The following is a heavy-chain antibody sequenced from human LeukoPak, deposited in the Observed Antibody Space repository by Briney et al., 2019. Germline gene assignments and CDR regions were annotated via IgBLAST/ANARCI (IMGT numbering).Heavy chain of an antibody. D-gene: IGHD5-18*01. Sequence: QSGGSLRLSCAASGFTFSGSAMHWVRQASGKGLEWVGRIRSKANSYATAYAASVKGRFTISRDDSKNTAYLQMNSLKTEDTAVYYCASHLGTAMVDYWGQGTLVTVSS. V-gene: IGHV3-73*01. CDR1: GFTFSGSA. J-gene: IGHJ4*02. CDR2: IRSKANSYAT. CDR3: ASHLGTAMVDY.